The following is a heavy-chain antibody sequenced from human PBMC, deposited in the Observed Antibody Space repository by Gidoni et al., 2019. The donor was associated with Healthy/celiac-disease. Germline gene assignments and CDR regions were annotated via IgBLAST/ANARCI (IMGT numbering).Heavy chain of an antibody. CDR1: GGSISSYY. Sequence: QVQLQESGPGLVKPSETLSLTCPVSGGSISSYYWSWTRQPPGRGLEWIGYIYYSGSTNYNPSLKSRVTISVDTSKNQCSLKLSSVTAADTAVYYCAGGRGYSYGYIDYWGQGTLVTVSS. D-gene: IGHD5-18*01. CDR2: IYYSGST. J-gene: IGHJ4*02. V-gene: IGHV4-59*01. CDR3: AGGRGYSYGYIDY.